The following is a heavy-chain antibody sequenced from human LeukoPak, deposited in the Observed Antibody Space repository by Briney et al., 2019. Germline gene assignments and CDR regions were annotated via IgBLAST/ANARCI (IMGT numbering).Heavy chain of an antibody. Sequence: GGSLRLSCAASGFTFTTYSMTWVRQAPGKGLEWVSYISSSSITMYYADSLKGRFTISRDNAKNSLYLQMNSLRVEDTAVYYCAREYSSSSGRAFDIWGQGTMVTVSS. V-gene: IGHV3-48*01. CDR1: GFTFTTYS. CDR3: AREYSSSSGRAFDI. CDR2: ISSSSITM. D-gene: IGHD6-6*01. J-gene: IGHJ3*02.